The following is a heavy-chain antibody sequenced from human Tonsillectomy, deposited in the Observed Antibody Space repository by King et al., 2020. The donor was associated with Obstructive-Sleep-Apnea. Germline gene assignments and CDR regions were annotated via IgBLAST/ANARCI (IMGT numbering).Heavy chain of an antibody. CDR1: GLTFSTYA. V-gene: IGHV3-30*04. CDR3: AREDNYGSGNYYKSFDS. D-gene: IGHD3-10*01. CDR2: ISDDGTNK. Sequence: VQLVESGGGVVQPGRSLRLSCGASGLTFSTYAMHWVRQAPGKGLEWVAFISDDGTNKYYADSVKGRFTISRDNSKNTVSLQINGLRADDTAVYYCAREDNYGSGNYYKSFDSWGQGTLVTVSS. J-gene: IGHJ4*02.